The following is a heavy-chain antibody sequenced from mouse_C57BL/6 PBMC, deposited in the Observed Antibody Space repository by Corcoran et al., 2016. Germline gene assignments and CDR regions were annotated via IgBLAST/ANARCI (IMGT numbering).Heavy chain of an antibody. Sequence: QVQLKQSVAELVRPGASVKLSCKASGYTFTDYYINWVKQRPGQGLEWIARIYPGSGNTYYNEKFKGKATLTAEKSSSTAYMQLSSLTSEDSAVYCCARGYDGYYSDYWGQGTTLTVSS. J-gene: IGHJ2*01. CDR2: IYPGSGNT. CDR3: ARGYDGYYSDY. D-gene: IGHD2-3*01. CDR1: GYTFTDYY. V-gene: IGHV1-76*01.